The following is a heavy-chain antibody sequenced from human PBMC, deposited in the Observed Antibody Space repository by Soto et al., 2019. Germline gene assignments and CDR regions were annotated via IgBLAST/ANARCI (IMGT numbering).Heavy chain of an antibody. CDR2: INHSGST. J-gene: IGHJ6*02. CDR1: CGSFSGYY. V-gene: IGHV4-34*01. D-gene: IGHD3-10*01. Sequence: PSETLSLACAVYCGSFSGYYWIWIRQPPGKGLDCIGEINHSGSTNYNPSLKSRVTISVDTSKNQFSLKLSSVTAADTAVYYCARSNGRITMVRGVIKNPYYYYGMDVWGQGTTVTVSS. CDR3: ARSNGRITMVRGVIKNPYYYYGMDV.